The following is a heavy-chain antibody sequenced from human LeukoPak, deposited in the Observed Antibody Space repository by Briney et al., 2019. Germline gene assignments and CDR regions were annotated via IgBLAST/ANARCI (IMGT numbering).Heavy chain of an antibody. D-gene: IGHD3-22*01. CDR1: GFPVSSNY. CDR3: AKDVFTMIVVVILDY. J-gene: IGHJ4*02. CDR2: ISGSGGST. Sequence: PGGSLLLSCAASGFPVSSNYMSWGRQAPGKGLEGVSAISGSGGSTYYADSVKGRFTISRDNSKNTLYLQMNSLRAEDTAVYYCAKDVFTMIVVVILDYWGQGTLVTVSS. V-gene: IGHV3-23*01.